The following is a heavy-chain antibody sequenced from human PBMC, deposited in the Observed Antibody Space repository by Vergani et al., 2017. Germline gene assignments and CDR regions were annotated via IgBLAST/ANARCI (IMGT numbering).Heavy chain of an antibody. CDR1: GYTFTSYY. CDR3: AGGSYYYDSSGAREFDY. Sequence: QVQLVQFGAEVKKPGASVKVSCKASGYTFTSYYMHWVRQAPGQGLEWMGIINPSGGSTSYAQKFQGRVTMTRDTSTSTVYMELSSLRSEDTAVYYCAGGSYYYDSSGAREFDYWGQGTLVTVSS. V-gene: IGHV1-46*03. D-gene: IGHD3-22*01. CDR2: INPSGGST. J-gene: IGHJ4*02.